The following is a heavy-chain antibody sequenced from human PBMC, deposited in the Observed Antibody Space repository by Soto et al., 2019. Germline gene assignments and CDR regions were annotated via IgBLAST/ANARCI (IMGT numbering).Heavy chain of an antibody. V-gene: IGHV3-11*06. J-gene: IGHJ6*02. Sequence: GGSLRLSCAASGFTFSDYYMSWVRQAPGKGLEWVSYISSSSSYTNYADSVKGRFTISRDNAKNSLYLQMNSLRAEDTAVYYCARDAHIVVVTATRMDVWGQGTTVTVSS. CDR2: ISSSSSYT. D-gene: IGHD2-21*02. CDR1: GFTFSDYY. CDR3: ARDAHIVVVTATRMDV.